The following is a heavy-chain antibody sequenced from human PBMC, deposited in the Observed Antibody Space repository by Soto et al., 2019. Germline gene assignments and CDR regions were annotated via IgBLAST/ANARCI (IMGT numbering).Heavy chain of an antibody. CDR2: ISWNSGSI. Sequence: EVQLVESGGGLVQPGRSLRLSCAASEFTFDDYAMHWVRQAPGKGLEWVSGISWNSGSIGYADSVKGRFTISRDNAKNSLYLQMNSLRAEDTALYYCAKDLGGYYFDYWGQGTLVTVSS. CDR1: EFTFDDYA. V-gene: IGHV3-9*01. CDR3: AKDLGGYYFDY. J-gene: IGHJ4*02. D-gene: IGHD2-15*01.